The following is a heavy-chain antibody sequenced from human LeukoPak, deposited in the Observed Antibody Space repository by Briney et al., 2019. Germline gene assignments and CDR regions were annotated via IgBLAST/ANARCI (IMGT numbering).Heavy chain of an antibody. CDR1: GFTFGDYA. J-gene: IGHJ2*01. CDR2: VSGGGEDT. V-gene: IGHV3-23*01. D-gene: IGHD1-1*01. Sequence: GRSLRLSCTASGFTFGDYAMSWIRQAPGKGLDWVSAVSGGGEDTYYPDSVKGRFTISRDNSKNTLYLQMNSLRVEDTAIYYCAKPRAMTTGVGRYFDLWGRGTLVTVSS. CDR3: AKPRAMTTGVGRYFDL.